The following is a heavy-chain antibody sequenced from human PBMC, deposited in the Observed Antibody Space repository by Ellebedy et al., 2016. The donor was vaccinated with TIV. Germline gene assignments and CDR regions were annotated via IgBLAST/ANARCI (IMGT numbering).Heavy chain of an antibody. Sequence: MPSETLSLTCTVSGGSISSYYWSWIRQPPGKGLEWIGSIYYSGSTKYNPSLKSRVTISVDTSKNQFSLKLRSLTAADTAVYFCARQGPYDFDLDYWGQGILVTVSS. CDR2: IYYSGST. J-gene: IGHJ4*02. D-gene: IGHD3-3*01. CDR1: GGSISSYY. V-gene: IGHV4-59*08. CDR3: ARQGPYDFDLDY.